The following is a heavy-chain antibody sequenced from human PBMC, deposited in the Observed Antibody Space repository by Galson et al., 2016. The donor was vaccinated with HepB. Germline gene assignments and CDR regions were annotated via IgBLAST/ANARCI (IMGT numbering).Heavy chain of an antibody. D-gene: IGHD2/OR15-2a*01. J-gene: IGHJ6*02. CDR2: INDLGGT. CDR3: ARGHSTRYFANFYYHYGLDV. Sequence: SETLSLTCAIYGGSFDNDHWTWIRQSPGKGLEWIGEINDLGGTNYNPSLKSRVSLSIDMSKNQFSLRLTSVTAADAAVYYCARGHSTRYFANFYYHYGLDVWGQGTTASVSS. CDR1: GGSFDNDH. V-gene: IGHV4-34*01.